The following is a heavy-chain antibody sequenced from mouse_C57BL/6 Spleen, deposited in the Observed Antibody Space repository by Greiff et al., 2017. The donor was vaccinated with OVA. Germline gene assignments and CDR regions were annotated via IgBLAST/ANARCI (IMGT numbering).Heavy chain of an antibody. Sequence: VQLQESGAELVMPGASVKLSCKASGYTFTSYWMHWVKQRPGQGLEWIGEIDPSASYTNYNQKFKGKSTLTVDKSSSTAYMQLSSLTSEDSAVYYCAKGDSYYSMDYWGQGTSVTVSS. J-gene: IGHJ4*01. V-gene: IGHV1-69*01. CDR3: AKGDSYYSMDY. CDR2: IDPSASYT. CDR1: GYTFTSYW. D-gene: IGHD3-3*01.